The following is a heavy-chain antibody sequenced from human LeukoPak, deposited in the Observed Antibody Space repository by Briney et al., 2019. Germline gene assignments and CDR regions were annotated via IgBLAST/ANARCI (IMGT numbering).Heavy chain of an antibody. Sequence: GGSLRLSCAASGFTFDDYAMHWVRQAPGKGLEWVSLISWDGGSTYYADSVKGRFTISRGNSKNSLYLQMNSLRAEDTALYYCAKDIGGYCSSTSCYYMDVWGKGTTVTVSS. CDR2: ISWDGGST. CDR3: AKDIGGYCSSTSCYYMDV. J-gene: IGHJ6*03. D-gene: IGHD2-2*01. V-gene: IGHV3-43D*03. CDR1: GFTFDDYA.